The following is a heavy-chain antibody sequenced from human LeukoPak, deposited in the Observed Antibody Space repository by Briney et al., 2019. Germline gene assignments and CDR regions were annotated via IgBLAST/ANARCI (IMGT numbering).Heavy chain of an antibody. V-gene: IGHV4-30-4*08. CDR2: IYYSGST. CDR1: GGSISSGDYY. Sequence: SETLSLTCTVSGGSISSGDYYWSWIRQPPGKGLEWIGYIYYSGSTYYNPSLKSRVTISVDTSKNQFSLKLSSVTAADTAVYYCARERVYPNWFYPWGQGTLVTVSS. D-gene: IGHD5/OR15-5a*01. J-gene: IGHJ5*02. CDR3: ARERVYPNWFYP.